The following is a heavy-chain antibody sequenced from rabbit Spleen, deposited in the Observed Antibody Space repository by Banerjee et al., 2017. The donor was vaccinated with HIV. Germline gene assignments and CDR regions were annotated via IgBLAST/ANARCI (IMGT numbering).Heavy chain of an antibody. Sequence: QSVEESGGRLVKPGTHHTLTCTGSGIDLSGYAMSWVRQAPGKGLEWIACINAATGKPVYATWAKCLFSISRTSSTTVSLQMTRLTAADTATYFCGRGSATMTMVITAYYLNLWGQGTLVAVS. CDR3: GRGSATMTMVITAYYLNL. J-gene: IGHJ4*01. CDR1: GIDLSGYA. V-gene: IGHV1S40*01. CDR2: INAATGKP. D-gene: IGHD2-1*01.